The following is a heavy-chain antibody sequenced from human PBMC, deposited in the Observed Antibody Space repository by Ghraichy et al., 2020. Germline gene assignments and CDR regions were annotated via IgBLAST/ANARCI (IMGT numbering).Heavy chain of an antibody. D-gene: IGHD3-22*01. CDR3: AKERDTSGYYSFRGDYYGMDV. V-gene: IGHV3-30*18. J-gene: IGHJ6*02. CDR2: ISYDGNSK. Sequence: GGSLRLSCAASGFTFRRYGMHWVRQAPGKGLEWVAVISYDGNSKYSPDYRFTISRDNSKNTLYLQMNSLRAEDTAVYYCAKERDTSGYYSFRGDYYGMDVWGQGTTVTVSS. CDR1: GFTFRRYG.